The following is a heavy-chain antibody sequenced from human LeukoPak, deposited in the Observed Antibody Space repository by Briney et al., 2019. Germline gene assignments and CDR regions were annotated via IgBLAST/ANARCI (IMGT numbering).Heavy chain of an antibody. J-gene: IGHJ4*02. CDR2: TSYDGSNK. CDR1: GFTFSYYT. Sequence: GGSLRLSCAASGFTFSYYTMHWVRQAPGRGLEWVAVTSYDGSNKYYADSVKGRFTISRDNSKNTLYLKMNSLRAEDTAVYYCARVLNYYDSSGYYFSYWGQGTLVTVSS. V-gene: IGHV3-30-3*01. D-gene: IGHD3-22*01. CDR3: ARVLNYYDSSGYYFSY.